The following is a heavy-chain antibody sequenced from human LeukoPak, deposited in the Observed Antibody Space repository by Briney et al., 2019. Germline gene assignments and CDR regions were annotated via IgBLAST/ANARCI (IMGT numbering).Heavy chain of an antibody. CDR2: VSFEGSNK. CDR1: GFTFSRYD. J-gene: IGHJ4*02. CDR3: AKDMGYYYGSGSYPPENDY. Sequence: PGRSLRLSCAASGFTFSRYDMHWVRQAPGKGLEWVAVVSFEGSNKYYADSVKGRFTISRDNSKNTLSLQMNSLRAEDTAVYYCAKDMGYYYGSGSYPPENDYWGQGTLVTVSS. D-gene: IGHD3-10*01. V-gene: IGHV3-30*18.